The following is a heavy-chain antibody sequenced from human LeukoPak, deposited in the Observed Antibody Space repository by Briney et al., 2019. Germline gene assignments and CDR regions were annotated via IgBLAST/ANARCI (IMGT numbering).Heavy chain of an antibody. CDR2: INPNSGGT. CDR3: ARGAYDYVWGRPVDY. J-gene: IGHJ4*02. V-gene: IGHV1-2*02. CDR1: GYTFTGYY. Sequence: ASMKVSCKASGYTFTGYYMHWVRQAPGQGLEWMGWINPNSGGTNYAQKFQGRVTMTRDTSISTAYMELSRLRSDDTAVYYCARGAYDYVWGRPVDYWGQGTLVTVSS. D-gene: IGHD3-16*01.